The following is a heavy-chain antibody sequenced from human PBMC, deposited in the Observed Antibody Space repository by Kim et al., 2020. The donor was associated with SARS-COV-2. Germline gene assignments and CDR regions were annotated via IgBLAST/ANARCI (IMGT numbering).Heavy chain of an antibody. D-gene: IGHD6-13*01. Sequence: ASVKVSCKVSGYTLTELSMHWVRQAPGKGLEWMGGFDPEDGETIYAQKFQGRVTMTEDTSTDTAYMELSSLRSEDTAVYYCATKDRIAAAGSSDWYFDLWGRGTLVTVSS. CDR3: ATKDRIAAAGSSDWYFDL. CDR1: GYTLTELS. J-gene: IGHJ2*01. CDR2: FDPEDGET. V-gene: IGHV1-24*01.